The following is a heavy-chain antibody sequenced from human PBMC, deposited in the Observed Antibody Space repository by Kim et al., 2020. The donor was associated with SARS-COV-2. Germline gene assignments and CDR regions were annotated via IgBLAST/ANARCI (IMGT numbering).Heavy chain of an antibody. J-gene: IGHJ4*02. CDR2: IDPSDSYT. Sequence: GESLKISCKGSGYSFTSYWISWVRQMPGKGLEWMGRIDPSDSYTNYSPSFQGHVTISADKSISTAYLQWSSLKASDTAMYYCARRRAHSSGWYPYDYWGQGTLVTVSS. D-gene: IGHD6-19*01. CDR3: ARRRAHSSGWYPYDY. V-gene: IGHV5-10-1*01. CDR1: GYSFTSYW.